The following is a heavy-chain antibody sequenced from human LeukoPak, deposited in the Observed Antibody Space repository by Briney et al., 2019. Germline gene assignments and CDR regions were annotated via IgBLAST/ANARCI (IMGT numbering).Heavy chain of an antibody. CDR3: VNLGQWLVPDYYYGMDV. V-gene: IGHV3-64D*06. J-gene: IGHJ6*02. CDR2: ISDNGGST. D-gene: IGHD6-19*01. Sequence: GGSLRLSCSASGFTFSIYAVHWVRQAPPKGLEYVSGISDNGGSTYYADSVKGRFTISRDNSKNTLYLQMSSLTHEDTARYYCVNLGQWLVPDYYYGMDVWGQGTTVTVSS. CDR1: GFTFSIYA.